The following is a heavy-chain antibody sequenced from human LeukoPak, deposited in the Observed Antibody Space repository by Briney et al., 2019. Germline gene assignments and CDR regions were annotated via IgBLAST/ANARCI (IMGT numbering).Heavy chain of an antibody. CDR1: GFTFSGSA. D-gene: IGHD5-24*01. Sequence: GGSLRLSCVASGFTFSGSAIHWVRQASGKGLEWVGRIRSIANNYATAYAASVKGRFIISRDDSKNTAYLQMNSLKTEDTAVYYCTKLEMASRLGYWGQGTLVTVSS. CDR3: TKLEMASRLGY. CDR2: IRSIANNYAT. J-gene: IGHJ4*02. V-gene: IGHV3-73*01.